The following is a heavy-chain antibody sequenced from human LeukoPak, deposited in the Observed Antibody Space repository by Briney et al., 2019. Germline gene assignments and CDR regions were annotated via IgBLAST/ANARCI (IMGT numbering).Heavy chain of an antibody. D-gene: IGHD1-26*01. CDR2: IYYSGST. Sequence: SETLSLTCTVSGGSIGSYYWSWIRQPPGKGLEWIGSIYYSGSTYYNPSLKSRVTISVDTSKNQFSLKLSSVTAADTAVYYCARHGVEATPDYYYMDVWGKGTTVTVSS. V-gene: IGHV4-59*05. J-gene: IGHJ6*03. CDR1: GGSIGSYY. CDR3: ARHGVEATPDYYYMDV.